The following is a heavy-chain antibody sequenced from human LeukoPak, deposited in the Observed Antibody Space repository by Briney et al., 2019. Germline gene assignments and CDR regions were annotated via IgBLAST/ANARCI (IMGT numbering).Heavy chain of an antibody. CDR3: AREIGYSYGYFSSPYYFDY. V-gene: IGHV3-21*01. Sequence: GGSLRLSCAASGFTFSSYSMNWVRQAPGKGLEWVSSISSSSSYIYYADSVRGRFTISRDNAKNSLYLQMNSLRAEDTAVYYCAREIGYSYGYFSSPYYFDYWGQGTLVAASS. D-gene: IGHD5-18*01. CDR2: ISSSSSYI. CDR1: GFTFSSYS. J-gene: IGHJ4*02.